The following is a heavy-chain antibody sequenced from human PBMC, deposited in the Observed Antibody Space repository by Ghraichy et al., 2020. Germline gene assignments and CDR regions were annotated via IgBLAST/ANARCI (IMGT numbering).Heavy chain of an antibody. CDR1: GGSISSSNW. D-gene: IGHD4-11*01. Sequence: SETLSLTCAVSGGSISSSNWWSWVRQPPGKGLEWIGEIYHSGSTNYNPSLKSRVTISVDKSKNQFSLKLSSVTAADTAVYYCATDGTTVTAPYYYYGMDVWGQGTTVTVSS. J-gene: IGHJ6*02. V-gene: IGHV4-4*02. CDR2: IYHSGST. CDR3: ATDGTTVTAPYYYYGMDV.